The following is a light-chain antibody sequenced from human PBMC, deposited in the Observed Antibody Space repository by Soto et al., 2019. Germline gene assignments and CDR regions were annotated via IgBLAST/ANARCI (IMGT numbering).Light chain of an antibody. CDR2: GAS. CDR3: QQYGSTPPVT. CDR1: QSVSSDY. V-gene: IGKV3-20*01. J-gene: IGKJ4*01. Sequence: EIVLTQSPGTLSLSPGARATLSCRASQSVSSDYLSWYQQKPGQPPRLLIYGASYRATGIPDRFSGGGSGTDFTLTISRLEAEDFAGYYCQQYGSTPPVTFGGGTKVEIK.